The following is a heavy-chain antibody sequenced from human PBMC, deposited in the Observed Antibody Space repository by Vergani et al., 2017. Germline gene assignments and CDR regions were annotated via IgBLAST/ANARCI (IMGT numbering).Heavy chain of an antibody. Sequence: EVQLLESGGGLVQPGGSLRLSCAASGFTFSSYAMSWVRQAPGKGLEWVSAFSDSGGSTYYADSVKGRFTISRDNSKNTVYLQMNSLGAEETAVDCCAKAECPPVCCRPEDCGGDCSGDYWSQGTPVTV. CDR2: FSDSGGST. J-gene: IGHJ4*02. D-gene: IGHD2-21*01. CDR1: GFTFSSYA. V-gene: IGHV3-23*01. CDR3: AKAECPPVCCRPEDCGGDCSGDY.